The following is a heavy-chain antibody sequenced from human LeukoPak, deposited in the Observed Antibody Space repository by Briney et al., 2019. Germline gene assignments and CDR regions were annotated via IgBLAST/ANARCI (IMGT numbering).Heavy chain of an antibody. CDR3: ATLMTTVVPFTY. D-gene: IGHD4-23*01. J-gene: IGHJ4*02. CDR2: IYYSGST. V-gene: IGHV4-39*01. CDR1: GGSISSSSYY. Sequence: PSETLSLTCTVSGGSISSSSYYWGWIRQPPGKGLEWIGSIYYSGSTYYNPSLKSRVTISVDTSKNQFSLRLSSVTAADTAVYYCATLMTTVVPFTYWGQGTLVTVSS.